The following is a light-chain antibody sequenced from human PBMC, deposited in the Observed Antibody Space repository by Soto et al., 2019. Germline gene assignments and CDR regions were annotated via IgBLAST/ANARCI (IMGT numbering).Light chain of an antibody. Sequence: EIMLTQSPGTLSLSPGERATLSCRASQSVSSRSLAWYQQKPGKAPSLLIYGASNRATGIPDRFSGSPSGTDFTLTINRLEPEDFAVYYCQQYGKSAAYTFGQGTKLEIK. CDR3: QQYGKSAAYT. J-gene: IGKJ2*01. CDR1: QSVSSRS. V-gene: IGKV3-20*01. CDR2: GAS.